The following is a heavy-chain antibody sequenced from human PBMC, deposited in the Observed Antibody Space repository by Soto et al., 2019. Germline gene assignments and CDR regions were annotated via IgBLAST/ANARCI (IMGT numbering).Heavy chain of an antibody. J-gene: IGHJ6*02. V-gene: IGHV1-2*04. Sequence: ASVKVSCKASGYTFTCYYMHWVRQAPGQGLEWMGWINPNSGGTNYAQKFQGWVTMTRDTSISTAYMELSRLRSDDTAVYYCARTAVAGIHYYGMDVWGRGTTVTVSS. CDR2: INPNSGGT. D-gene: IGHD6-19*01. CDR3: ARTAVAGIHYYGMDV. CDR1: GYTFTCYY.